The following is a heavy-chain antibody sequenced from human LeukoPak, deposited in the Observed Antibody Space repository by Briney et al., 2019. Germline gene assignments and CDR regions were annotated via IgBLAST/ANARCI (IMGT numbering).Heavy chain of an antibody. Sequence: SETLSLTCTVSGGSINNGGYYWSWIRQHPGKGLEWIGYIYYSGSSYYNPSLKSRVTISVDTSKNQFSLKLSSVTAADTAVYYCARWAARNFDYWGQGTLVTVSS. D-gene: IGHD6-6*01. CDR2: IYYSGSS. J-gene: IGHJ4*02. V-gene: IGHV4-61*08. CDR3: ARWAARNFDY. CDR1: GGSINNGGYY.